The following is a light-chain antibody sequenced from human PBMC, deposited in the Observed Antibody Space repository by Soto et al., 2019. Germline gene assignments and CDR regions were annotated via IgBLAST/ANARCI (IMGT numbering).Light chain of an antibody. V-gene: IGKV1-27*01. Sequence: DIQTTQSPSSLSASVGNRVSITCRASRDISNYLAWYQQKPGKVPEVLIYAASTLQPGVPSRFSGSGSGTDFTLTINRLQPDDIATYYCQNYANTPITFGQGTRLQIK. CDR2: AAS. CDR1: RDISNY. J-gene: IGKJ5*01. CDR3: QNYANTPIT.